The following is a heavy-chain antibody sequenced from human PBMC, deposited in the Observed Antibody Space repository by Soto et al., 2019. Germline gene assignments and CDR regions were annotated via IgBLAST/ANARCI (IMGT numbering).Heavy chain of an antibody. CDR3: ATETTSYGMDV. CDR1: GYTFTSYD. CDR2: MNPNSVNT. J-gene: IGHJ6*02. Sequence: QVQLVQSGAEVKKPGASVKVSCKASGYTFTSYDINWVRQATGQGLEWMGWMNPNSVNTGYAQKFQGRVTMTRNTSISTAYMELTSLRYEDTAVYYFATETTSYGMDVWGQGTTVTVSS. V-gene: IGHV1-8*01. D-gene: IGHD1-1*01.